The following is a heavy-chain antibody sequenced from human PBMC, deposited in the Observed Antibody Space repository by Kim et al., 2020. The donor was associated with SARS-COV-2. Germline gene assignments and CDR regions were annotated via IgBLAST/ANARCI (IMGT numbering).Heavy chain of an antibody. CDR2: IYYSGST. V-gene: IGHV4-39*07. CDR1: GGSISNSSYY. J-gene: IGHJ2*01. Sequence: SETLSLTCTVSGGSISNSSYYWGWIRQPPGKGLEWIGSIYYSGSTYYNPSLKSRVTISVDTSKNQFSLKLSSVTAADTAVYYCARGGGYYDSSGYYYVGCFDLWGRGTLVTVSS. D-gene: IGHD3-22*01. CDR3: ARGGGYYDSSGYYYVGCFDL.